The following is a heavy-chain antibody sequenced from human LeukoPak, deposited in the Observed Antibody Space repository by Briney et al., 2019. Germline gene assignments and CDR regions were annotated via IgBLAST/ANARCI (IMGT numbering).Heavy chain of an antibody. CDR2: ISAYNGNT. D-gene: IGHD6-19*01. CDR1: GYTFTGYY. Sequence: ASVKVSCKASGYTFTGYYMHWVRQAPGQGLEWMGWISAYNGNTNYAQKVQGRVTMTTDTSTSTAYMELRSLRSDDTAVYYCARGLQENLAWLTAFSAFDIWGQGTMVTVSS. V-gene: IGHV1-18*04. J-gene: IGHJ3*02. CDR3: ARGLQENLAWLTAFSAFDI.